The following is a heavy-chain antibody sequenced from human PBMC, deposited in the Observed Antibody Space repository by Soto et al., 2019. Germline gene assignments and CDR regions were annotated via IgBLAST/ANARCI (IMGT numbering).Heavy chain of an antibody. Sequence: SETLTLTCTVSGGSVGSGSHYWSWIRQPPGKGLECIGYIYYSGSTNYNPSLKSRVTISVNTSKNQFSLKLSSVTAADTAVYYCARSVFPWGQGTLVTVSS. CDR1: GGSVGSGSHY. CDR3: ARSVFP. CDR2: IYYSGST. V-gene: IGHV4-61*01. J-gene: IGHJ5*02.